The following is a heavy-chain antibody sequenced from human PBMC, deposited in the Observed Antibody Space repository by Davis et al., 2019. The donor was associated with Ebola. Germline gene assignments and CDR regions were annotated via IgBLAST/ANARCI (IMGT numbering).Heavy chain of an antibody. V-gene: IGHV4-59*11. J-gene: IGHJ4*02. CDR3: AERGGSV. Sequence: PSETLSLTCTVSGVSISTHYWNWIRQPPGKGLEWIGSVYYSGYTNYSPFLKSRVTISIDTSKNKFSLRLRSVTAADTAVYYCAERGGSVWGQGTLVTVSS. D-gene: IGHD3-16*01. CDR1: GVSISTHY. CDR2: VYYSGYT.